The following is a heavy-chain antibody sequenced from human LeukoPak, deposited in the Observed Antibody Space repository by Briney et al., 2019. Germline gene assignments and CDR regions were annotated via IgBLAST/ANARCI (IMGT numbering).Heavy chain of an antibody. J-gene: IGHJ4*02. CDR3: VKGGGSSSFSY. V-gene: IGHV3-64D*09. D-gene: IGHD6-6*01. CDR1: GFTFSSYN. CDR2: ISSNGGST. Sequence: GGSLRLSCSASGFTFSSYNMQWVRQAPGKGLEYVSAISSNGGSTYYADSVKGRFTISRDNSKNTLYLQMSSLRTEDTAVFYCVKGGGSSSFSYWGQGTLVTVSS.